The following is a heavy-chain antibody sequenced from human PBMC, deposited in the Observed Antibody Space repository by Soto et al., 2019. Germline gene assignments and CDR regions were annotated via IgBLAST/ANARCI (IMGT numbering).Heavy chain of an antibody. D-gene: IGHD6-6*01. J-gene: IGHJ4*02. Sequence: GGSVRLSCAASGFTFISYTMNWVRQAPGKGLEWVSSISSDSSYIFYADSLKGRFTISRDNAKSSLYLQMNSLRAEDSAVYYCARSPVASAIAYWGQGTLVTVSS. CDR2: ISSDSSYI. CDR1: GFTFISYT. CDR3: ARSPVASAIAY. V-gene: IGHV3-21*01.